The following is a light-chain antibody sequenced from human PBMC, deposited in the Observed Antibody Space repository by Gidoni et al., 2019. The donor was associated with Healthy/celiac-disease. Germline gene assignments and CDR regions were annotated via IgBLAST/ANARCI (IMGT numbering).Light chain of an antibody. V-gene: IGLV1-40*01. J-gene: IGLJ2*01. Sequence: QSVLTQPPSVSGAPGQRVTLSCTGSSSNIGAGSDLHWYQQLPGTAPKLLIYGNSNRPSGVPDRFSGSKSGTSASLAITGLQAEDEADYYCQSYDSSLSGYVVFGGGTKLTVL. CDR3: QSYDSSLSGYVV. CDR2: GNS. CDR1: SSNIGAGSD.